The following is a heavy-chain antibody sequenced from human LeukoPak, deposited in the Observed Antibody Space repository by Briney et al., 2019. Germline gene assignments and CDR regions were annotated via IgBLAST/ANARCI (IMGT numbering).Heavy chain of an antibody. Sequence: ASVTVSCKASGYTFTDYYMHWVRQAPGQGLEWMGWLNPNSGDTNYAQKFQGRVRMTRDTSIRTAYMDLSDLRSDDTAVYYCARGRNIEMTTMSGGSDYWGQGTLVTVSS. CDR2: LNPNSGDT. V-gene: IGHV1-2*02. CDR1: GYTFTDYY. D-gene: IGHD5-24*01. J-gene: IGHJ4*02. CDR3: ARGRNIEMTTMSGGSDY.